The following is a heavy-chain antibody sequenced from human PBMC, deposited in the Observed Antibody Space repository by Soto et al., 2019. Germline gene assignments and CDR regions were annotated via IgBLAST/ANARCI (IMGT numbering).Heavy chain of an antibody. CDR1: GGSISSYY. V-gene: IGHV4-59*08. CDR3: AGQNYGSGSSCVY. J-gene: IGHJ4*02. CDR2: IYYSGST. D-gene: IGHD3-10*01. Sequence: QVQLQESGPGLVKPSESLSLTCTVSGGSISSYYWSWLRQPPVKGLEWSGYIYYSGSTNYNPSLKSRVTISVDTSKNQFSLKLSSVTAADTAVYYCAGQNYGSGSSCVYWGQGTLVTVSS.